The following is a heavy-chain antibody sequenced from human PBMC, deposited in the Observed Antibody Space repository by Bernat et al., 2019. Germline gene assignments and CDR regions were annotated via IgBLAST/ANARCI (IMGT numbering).Heavy chain of an antibody. V-gene: IGHV7-4-1*02. Sequence: QVQLVQSGSELKEPGASVKVSCKASGYIFTTYAMNWVRQAPGRGPEWMGWINTNTGNPTYVQGFTGRFVFSLDTSISTAYLQISSLEAEDTAVYYCARDSGGRLRLFEYWGQGTLVTVSS. CDR3: ARDSGGRLRLFEY. J-gene: IGHJ4*02. CDR2: INTNTGNP. CDR1: GYIFTTYA. D-gene: IGHD4-17*01.